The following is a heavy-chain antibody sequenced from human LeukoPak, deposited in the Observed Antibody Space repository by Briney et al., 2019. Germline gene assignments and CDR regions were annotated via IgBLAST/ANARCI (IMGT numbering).Heavy chain of an antibody. Sequence: GGSLRLSCATSGFSFSSYSMNWVRQAAGKGLEWVSSISYSSSHIYYADSVKGRFTISRDNAKNSLYLQMNSLRAEDTAVYYCARATVDNWFDPWGQGTLVTVSS. D-gene: IGHD4-17*01. CDR3: ARATVDNWFDP. J-gene: IGHJ5*02. CDR2: ISYSSSHI. CDR1: GFSFSSYS. V-gene: IGHV3-21*01.